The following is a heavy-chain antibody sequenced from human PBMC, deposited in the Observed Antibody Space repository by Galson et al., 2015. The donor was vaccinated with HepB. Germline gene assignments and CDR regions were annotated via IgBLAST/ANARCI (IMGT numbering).Heavy chain of an antibody. J-gene: IGHJ4*02. V-gene: IGHV1-8*02. CDR2: MNPNSGNT. CDR1: GGTFSSYA. CDR3: ARGRGLGATWPDY. Sequence: SVKVSCKASGGTFSSYAISWVRQAPGQGLEWMGWMNPNSGNTGYAQKFQGRVTMTRNTSISTAYMELSSLRSEDTAVYYCARGRGLGATWPDYWGQGTLVTVSS. D-gene: IGHD4/OR15-4a*01.